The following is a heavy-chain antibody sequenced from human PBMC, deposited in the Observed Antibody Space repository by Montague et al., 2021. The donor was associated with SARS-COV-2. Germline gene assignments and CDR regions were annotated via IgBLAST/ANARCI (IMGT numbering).Heavy chain of an antibody. Sequence: SETLSLTCAVRGGSFTNYYWNWIRQSQGKGLETLGEINHSGSTNYNPSLKSRVTISVDMSKSQVSLNLTSVTAADTAIYYCARARGRTGWFDSWGQGIQVTVSS. CDR1: GGSFTNYY. J-gene: IGHJ5*01. CDR3: ARARGRTGWFDS. CDR2: INHSGST. D-gene: IGHD3-10*01. V-gene: IGHV4-34*01.